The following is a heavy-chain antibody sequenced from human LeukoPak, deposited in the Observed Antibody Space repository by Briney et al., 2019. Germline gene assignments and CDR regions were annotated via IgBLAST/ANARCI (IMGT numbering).Heavy chain of an antibody. J-gene: IGHJ4*02. CDR3: AKDPMIVVKYFDY. CDR1: GFTFSSYA. CDR2: ISGSGGSA. V-gene: IGHV3-23*01. Sequence: GGSLRLSCAASGFTFSSYAMSWVRQAPGKGLEWVSAISGSGGSAYYADSVKGRFTISRDNSKNTLYLQMNSLRAEDTAVYYCAKDPMIVVKYFDYWGQGTLVTVSS. D-gene: IGHD3-22*01.